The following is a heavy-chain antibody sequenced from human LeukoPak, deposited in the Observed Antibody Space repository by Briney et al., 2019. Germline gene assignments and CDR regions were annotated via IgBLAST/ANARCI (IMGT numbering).Heavy chain of an antibody. CDR2: IYYSGST. J-gene: IGHJ4*02. V-gene: IGHV4-39*01. Sequence: PSETLSLTCTVSGGSISSSSDYWGWIRQPPGKGLEWIGSIYYSGSTYYNPSLKSRVTISVDTSKNQFSLKLSSVTAADTAVYYCARHPRRIVGAKSGLDYWGQGTMVTVSS. CDR1: GGSISSSSDY. CDR3: ARHPRRIVGAKSGLDY. D-gene: IGHD1-26*01.